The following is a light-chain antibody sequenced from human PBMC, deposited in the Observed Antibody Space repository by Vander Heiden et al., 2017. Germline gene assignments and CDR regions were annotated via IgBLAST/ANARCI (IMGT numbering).Light chain of an antibody. V-gene: IGKV3-15*01. CDR1: QSVSSN. Sequence: EIVLTHSPATLSVSPGERATLPCRASQSVSSNLAWYQQKPGQAPRLLIYGASTRATGIPARFSGSGSGTEFTLTISSLQSEDFAVYYCQQYNNWPWGTFGQGTKVEIK. CDR2: GAS. CDR3: QQYNNWPWGT. J-gene: IGKJ1*01.